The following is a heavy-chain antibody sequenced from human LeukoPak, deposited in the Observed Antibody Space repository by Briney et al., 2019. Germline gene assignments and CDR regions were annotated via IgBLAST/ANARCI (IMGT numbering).Heavy chain of an antibody. CDR2: ISYDGSNK. CDR3: ARDGAVGASDYYFDY. D-gene: IGHD1-26*01. CDR1: GFTFSSYG. V-gene: IGHV3-30*03. Sequence: GGSLRLSCAASGFTFSSYGMHWVRQAPGKGLEWVAVISYDGSNKYYADSVKGRFTISRDNSKNTLYLQMYSLRAEDTAVYYCARDGAVGASDYYFDYWGQGTLVTVSS. J-gene: IGHJ4*02.